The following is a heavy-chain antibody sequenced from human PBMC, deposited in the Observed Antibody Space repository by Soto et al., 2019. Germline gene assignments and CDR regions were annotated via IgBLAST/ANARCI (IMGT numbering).Heavy chain of an antibody. J-gene: IGHJ4*02. V-gene: IGHV3-33*01. D-gene: IGHD5-12*01. CDR3: ARGWLRTHSEPAFDY. CDR1: GFTFSSYG. CDR2: IWYDGSNK. Sequence: QVQLVESGGGVVQPGRSLRLSCAASGFTFSSYGMHWVRQAPGKGLEWVAVIWYDGSNKYYADSVKGRFTISRDNSKNTLYLQMNSLRAEDTAVYYCARGWLRTHSEPAFDYWGQGTLVTVSS.